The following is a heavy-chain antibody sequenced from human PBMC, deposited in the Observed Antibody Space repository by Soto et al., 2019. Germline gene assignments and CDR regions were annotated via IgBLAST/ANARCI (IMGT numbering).Heavy chain of an antibody. Sequence: ASVKVSCKASGYTSTNYGMHWVRQAPGQRLEWMGWINAGSGNTKYSQKFQGRITITRDTSASTVYMELSSLRYEDTAVYYCARPFRCSGGSCYHDDAFDIWGQGTMVTVS. CDR1: GYTSTNYG. J-gene: IGHJ3*02. CDR2: INAGSGNT. CDR3: ARPFRCSGGSCYHDDAFDI. V-gene: IGHV1-3*01. D-gene: IGHD2-15*01.